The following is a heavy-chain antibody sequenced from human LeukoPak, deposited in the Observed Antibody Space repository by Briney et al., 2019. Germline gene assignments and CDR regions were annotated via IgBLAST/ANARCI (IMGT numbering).Heavy chain of an antibody. CDR3: ARGSYYYGLDV. V-gene: IGHV1-8*01. Sequence: EASVKVSCKASGYTFTRYDINWVRQAPGQGLEWLGWMNPNNGNTGYAQKFQGRVTMTRSTSIDTAYMELNTLTSDDTAAYYCARGSYYYGLDVWGQGTTVTVSS. CDR1: GYTFTRYD. CDR2: MNPNNGNT. J-gene: IGHJ6*02.